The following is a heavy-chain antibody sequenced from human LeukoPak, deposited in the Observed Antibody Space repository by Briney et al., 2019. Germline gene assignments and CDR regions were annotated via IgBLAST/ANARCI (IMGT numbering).Heavy chain of an antibody. Sequence: GGSLRLSCAASRFTFSNYAMSWVRQAPGKGLEWVSTISGSGGSIFGADSVKGRFTISRDNSKNTLYLQMNSLRAEDTAVYYCARSRSGSSWYVYYYGLDVWGQGTTVTVSS. V-gene: IGHV3-23*01. CDR2: ISGSGGSI. CDR3: ARSRSGSSWYVYYYGLDV. D-gene: IGHD6-13*01. J-gene: IGHJ6*02. CDR1: RFTFSNYA.